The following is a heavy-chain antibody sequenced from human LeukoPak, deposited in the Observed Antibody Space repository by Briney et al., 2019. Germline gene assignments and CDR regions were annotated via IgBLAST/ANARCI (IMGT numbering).Heavy chain of an antibody. D-gene: IGHD2-8*02. J-gene: IGHJ5*02. Sequence: ASVKVSCKASGYTFTSYGISWVRQAPGQGLEWMGWISTYNGNTNYAQKVQGRVTMTTDTSTSTAYMELRSLRSDDTAVYYCARVTILVATGTDWFDPWGQGTLVTVSS. CDR1: GYTFTSYG. V-gene: IGHV1-18*01. CDR2: ISTYNGNT. CDR3: ARVTILVATGTDWFDP.